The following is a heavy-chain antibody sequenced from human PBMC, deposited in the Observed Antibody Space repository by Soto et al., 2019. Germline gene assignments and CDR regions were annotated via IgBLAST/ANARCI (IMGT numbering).Heavy chain of an antibody. J-gene: IGHJ4*02. D-gene: IGHD5-12*01. CDR2: TSGSGDTT. CDR3: AKMVRGGYVSYFDS. Sequence: PGGSLRLSCEASGFTFTSYAMSWVRQAPGKGLEWVSATSGSGDTTYYADSVKGRFTISRDNSEKRLYLQMNSLRAEDTAVYYCAKMVRGGYVSYFDSWGQGTLVTVSS. V-gene: IGHV3-23*01. CDR1: GFTFTSYA.